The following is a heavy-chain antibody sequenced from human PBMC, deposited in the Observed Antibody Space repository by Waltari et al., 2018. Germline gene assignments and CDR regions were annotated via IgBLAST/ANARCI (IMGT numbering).Heavy chain of an antibody. V-gene: IGHV4-4*02. CDR1: GDSMSSTDC. D-gene: IGHD2-15*01. CDR2: VRGDRRT. Sequence: QLQLQESGPGLVKPSGTLSLSCAVSGDSMSSTDCWSWVRQSPQKGLGWIGQVRGDRRTNYNPSFASRVTVSLDTSNNQFSLRVTSATAADTAVYYCARDRGRGLFLDTWGPGTLVTVS. J-gene: IGHJ5*02. CDR3: ARDRGRGLFLDT.